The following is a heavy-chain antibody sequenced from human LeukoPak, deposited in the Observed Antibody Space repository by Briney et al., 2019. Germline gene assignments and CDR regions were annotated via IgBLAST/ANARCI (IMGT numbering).Heavy chain of an antibody. V-gene: IGHV4-59*01. J-gene: IGHJ5*02. CDR3: ARGLAAAGTGNWFDP. CDR1: GGSISSYY. CDR2: IYYSGST. D-gene: IGHD6-13*01. Sequence: SETLSLTCTVSGGSISSYYWSWIRQPPGKGLEWIGYIYYSGSTNYNPSLKSRVTISVDTSKNQFSPKLSSVTAADTAVYYCARGLAAAGTGNWFDPWGQGTLVTVSS.